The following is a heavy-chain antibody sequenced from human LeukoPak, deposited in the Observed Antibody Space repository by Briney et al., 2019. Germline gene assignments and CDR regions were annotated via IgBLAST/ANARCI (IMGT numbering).Heavy chain of an antibody. CDR1: GFTFSNYA. CDR3: VRGSSGYLDY. V-gene: IGHV3-23*01. D-gene: IGHD3-22*01. CDR2: ISDSGGRT. Sequence: GGSLRLSCAVSGFTFSNYAMSWVRQAPGKGLEWVSAISDSGGRTYYADSVKGRFTISRDNSKNTLYLQMNSLRAEDTAVYYCVRGSSGYLDYWGQGTQVTVSS. J-gene: IGHJ4*02.